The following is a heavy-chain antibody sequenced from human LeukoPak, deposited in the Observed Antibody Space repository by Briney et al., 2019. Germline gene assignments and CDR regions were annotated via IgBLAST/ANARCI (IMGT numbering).Heavy chain of an antibody. D-gene: IGHD6-19*01. CDR1: GGSFSGYY. V-gene: IGHV4-34*01. J-gene: IGHJ4*02. CDR2: INHSGST. Sequence: SETLSLTCAVYGGSFSGYYWSWIRQPPGKGLEWIGEINHSGSTNYNPSLKSRVTISVDTSKNQLSLKLSSVTAADTAVYYCARRMSSGRYEHFDYWGQGTLVTVSS. CDR3: ARRMSSGRYEHFDY.